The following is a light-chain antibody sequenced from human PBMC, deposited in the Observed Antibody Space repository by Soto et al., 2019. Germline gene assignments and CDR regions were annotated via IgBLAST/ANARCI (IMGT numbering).Light chain of an antibody. CDR1: QSISSY. CDR3: QQYITSPST. J-gene: IGKJ2*02. V-gene: IGKV1-39*01. Sequence: DIQMTQSPSSLSASVGDRVTITCRASQSISSYLNWYQQKPGKAPKLLIYAASSLQSGVPSRFSGSGSGTEFTLTIRSLQPDDFATYYRQQYITSPSTFGQGTKVDIK. CDR2: AAS.